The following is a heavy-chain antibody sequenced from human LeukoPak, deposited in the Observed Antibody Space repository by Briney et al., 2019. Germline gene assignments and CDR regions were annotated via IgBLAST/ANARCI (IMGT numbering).Heavy chain of an antibody. V-gene: IGHV3-23*01. D-gene: IGHD6-19*01. CDR1: GFTFSSYA. Sequence: LTGGSLRLSCAASGFTFSSYAMSWVRQAPGKGLEWVSAISGSGGSTYYADSVKGRFTISRDNAKNSLYLQMNSLRAEDTAVYYCARDFSPGYSSGWYYSYWGQGTLVTVSS. CDR2: ISGSGGST. J-gene: IGHJ4*02. CDR3: ARDFSPGYSSGWYYSY.